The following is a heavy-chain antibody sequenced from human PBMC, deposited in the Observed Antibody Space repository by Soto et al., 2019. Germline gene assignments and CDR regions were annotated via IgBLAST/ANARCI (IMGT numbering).Heavy chain of an antibody. J-gene: IGHJ6*02. D-gene: IGHD3-10*01. CDR1: GDTFKNCV. V-gene: IGHV1-69*01. CDR2: IIPLFGTT. Sequence: QVQVVQSGVEVRRPGSSVKVSCKASGDTFKNCVISWVRQAPGQGLEWMGGIIPLFGTTDFAQRVQGRLTITTDEYTTTAYMELSRLRSEDTATYYCAAELGFGKLSVVWGQGTTVIVSS. CDR3: AAELGFGKLSVV.